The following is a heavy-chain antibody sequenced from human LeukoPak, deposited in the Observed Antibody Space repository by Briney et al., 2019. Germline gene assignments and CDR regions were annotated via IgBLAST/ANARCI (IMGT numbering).Heavy chain of an antibody. Sequence: GGSLRLSCAASGFTFSSYGMHWVRQAPGKGLEWVAVIWYDGSNKYYADSVKGRFTISRDNSKNTLYLQMNSLRAEDTAVYYCARGMTTVTKGGLDYWGQGALVTVSS. CDR1: GFTFSSYG. CDR3: ARGMTTVTKGGLDY. D-gene: IGHD4-17*01. V-gene: IGHV3-33*01. J-gene: IGHJ4*02. CDR2: IWYDGSNK.